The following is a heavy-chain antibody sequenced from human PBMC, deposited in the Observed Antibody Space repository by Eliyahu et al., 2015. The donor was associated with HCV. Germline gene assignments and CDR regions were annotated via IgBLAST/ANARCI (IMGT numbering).Heavy chain of an antibody. D-gene: IGHD3-9*01. V-gene: IGHV5-51*01. CDR1: GYXFSNRW. J-gene: IGHJ4*02. Sequence: EVQLVQSGAEVKXPGESLRLXCKGSGYXFSNRWIGWVRQMPGKGXEWMGIIYPSDSDTRYNPSFQGQVTISVDKSIDTAYLQWSSLKASDNAVYYCARKTTDWPGHFDYWGQGALVTVSS. CDR3: ARKTTDWPGHFDY. CDR2: IYPSDSDT.